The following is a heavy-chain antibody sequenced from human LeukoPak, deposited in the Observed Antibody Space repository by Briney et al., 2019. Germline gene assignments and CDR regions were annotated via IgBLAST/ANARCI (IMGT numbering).Heavy chain of an antibody. V-gene: IGHV3-30*04. CDR2: ISYDGSNK. J-gene: IGHJ1*01. CDR3: ARGIAAAGILPTQYFQH. Sequence: PGRSLRISCAASGFTFSSYAMHWVRQAPGKGLEWVAVISYDGSNKYYADSVKGRFTISRDNSKNTLYLQMNSLRAEDTAVYYCARGIAAAGILPTQYFQHWGQGTLVTVSS. CDR1: GFTFSSYA. D-gene: IGHD6-13*01.